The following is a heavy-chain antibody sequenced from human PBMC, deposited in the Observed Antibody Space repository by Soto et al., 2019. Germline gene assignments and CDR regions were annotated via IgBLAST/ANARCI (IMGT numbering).Heavy chain of an antibody. V-gene: IGHV4-30-4*02. Sequence: SETLSLTCTVSGGSISSGDYYWSWIRQPPGKGLEWIGYIYYSGSTYYNPSLKSRVTISVDTSKNQFSLKMRSVTAADTAVYYCAREVEYSSSWSPSYNWFDPWGQGTLVTVSS. CDR3: AREVEYSSSWSPSYNWFDP. CDR1: GGSISSGDYY. D-gene: IGHD6-13*01. J-gene: IGHJ5*02. CDR2: IYYSGST.